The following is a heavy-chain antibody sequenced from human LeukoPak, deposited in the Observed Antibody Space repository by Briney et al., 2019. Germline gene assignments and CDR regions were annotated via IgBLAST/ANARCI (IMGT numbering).Heavy chain of an antibody. CDR3: ARIRFRKPLRSPYYFDY. CDR1: GGSFSGYY. CDR2: INHSGST. J-gene: IGHJ4*02. D-gene: IGHD1-14*01. Sequence: PSETLSLTCAVYGGSFSGYYWSWIRQPPGKGLEWTGEINHSGSTNHNPSLKSRVTISVDTSKNQFSLKLSSVTAADTAVYYCARIRFRKPLRSPYYFDYWGQGTLVTVSS. V-gene: IGHV4-34*01.